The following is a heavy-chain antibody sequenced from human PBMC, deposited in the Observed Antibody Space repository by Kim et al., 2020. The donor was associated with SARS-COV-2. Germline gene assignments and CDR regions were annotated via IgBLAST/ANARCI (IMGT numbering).Heavy chain of an antibody. V-gene: IGHV1-18*01. Sequence: QGRVTMTTDTSTSTAYMELRSLRSDDTAVYYCARTYYDILTGSHYFDYWGQGTLVTVSS. D-gene: IGHD3-9*01. CDR3: ARTYYDILTGSHYFDY. J-gene: IGHJ4*02.